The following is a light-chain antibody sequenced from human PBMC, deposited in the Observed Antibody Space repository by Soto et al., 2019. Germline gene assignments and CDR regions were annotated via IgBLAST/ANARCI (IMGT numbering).Light chain of an antibody. J-gene: IGLJ3*02. V-gene: IGLV2-11*01. CDR1: SSDVGDYNY. Sequence: QSALTQPRSVSGSPGQSVTISCTGTSSDVGDYNYVYWYQQYPGKAPKLVIYDVSKRPSGVPDRFSGSKSGNTASLTISGLQAEDEADYYCCSFAGSYTFRVFGGGTKLTVL. CDR2: DVS. CDR3: CSFAGSYTFRV.